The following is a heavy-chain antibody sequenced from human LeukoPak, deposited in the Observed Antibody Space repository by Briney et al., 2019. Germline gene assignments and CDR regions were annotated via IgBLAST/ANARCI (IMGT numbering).Heavy chain of an antibody. D-gene: IGHD3-22*01. Sequence: PSETLSLTCAVYGGSFSGYYWSWIRQPPGKGLEWIGEINHSGSTKYNPYLKSRLTISVDTSKNQFSLKVTSVTAADTAVYYCAKGQDYYDSSGYYWNYFDYWGQGTLVTVSS. J-gene: IGHJ4*02. CDR1: GGSFSGYY. CDR2: INHSGST. V-gene: IGHV4-34*01. CDR3: AKGQDYYDSSGYYWNYFDY.